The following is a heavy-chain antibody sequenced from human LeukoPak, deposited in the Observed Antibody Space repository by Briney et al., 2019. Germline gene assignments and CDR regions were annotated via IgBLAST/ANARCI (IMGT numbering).Heavy chain of an antibody. V-gene: IGHV1-2*02. CDR1: GYTFTSYY. Sequence: GASVTVSCKASGYTFTSYYMHWVRQAPGQGLEWMGWINPNSGGTNYAQKFQGRVTMTRDTSISTAYMELSRLRSDDTAVYYCARLSDNFAVDYWGQGTLVTVSS. CDR2: INPNSGGT. J-gene: IGHJ4*02. CDR3: ARLSDNFAVDY. D-gene: IGHD1-20*01.